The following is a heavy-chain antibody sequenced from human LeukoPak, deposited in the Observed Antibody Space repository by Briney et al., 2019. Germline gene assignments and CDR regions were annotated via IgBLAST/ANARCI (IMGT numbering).Heavy chain of an antibody. D-gene: IGHD3-10*01. CDR1: GGSISNDY. Sequence: SETLSLTCTASGGSISNDYWSWIRQPPGKGLEWIGYVYYSGSTNYNPSLKSRVTISVDTSKNQFSLKLSSVTAADTAVYYCARDSGSFDYWGQGTLVTVSS. CDR3: ARDSGSFDY. J-gene: IGHJ4*02. CDR2: VYYSGST. V-gene: IGHV4-59*01.